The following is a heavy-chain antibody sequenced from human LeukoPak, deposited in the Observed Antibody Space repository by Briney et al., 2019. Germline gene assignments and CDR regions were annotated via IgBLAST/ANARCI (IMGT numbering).Heavy chain of an antibody. CDR3: ARLRSPGDFDY. CDR2: IYYSGST. CDR1: GASISSGNYY. J-gene: IGHJ4*02. D-gene: IGHD1-26*01. Sequence: NPSETLSLTCTVSGASISSGNYYCAWIRPPPEKGLEWIGTIYYSGSTYYNVSLKSRVTISVDTSKNQFSLNLSSVTAADTAVYYCARLRSPGDFDYWGQGTLVTVSS. V-gene: IGHV4-39*07.